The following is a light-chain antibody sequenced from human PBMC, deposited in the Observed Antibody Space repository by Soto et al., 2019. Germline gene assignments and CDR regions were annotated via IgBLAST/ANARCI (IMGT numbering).Light chain of an antibody. J-gene: IGKJ5*01. V-gene: IGKV3-11*01. Sequence: EILLTQSPPTLSLSPGESATLSRWASQSISTYLGWYQQKPGQAPRLLIYDASNRATGIPARFSGSGSGTDFTLTISSLEPDDSAVYYCQQRSHWPPITFGQGTRLEI. CDR3: QQRSHWPPIT. CDR1: QSISTY. CDR2: DAS.